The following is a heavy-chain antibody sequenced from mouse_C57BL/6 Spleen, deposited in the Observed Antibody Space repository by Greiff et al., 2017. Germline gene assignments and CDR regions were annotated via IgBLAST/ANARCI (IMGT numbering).Heavy chain of an antibody. CDR1: GFTFSDYY. CDR2: ISNGGGST. Sequence: EVKLVESGGGLVQPGGSLKLSCAASGFTFSDYYMYWVRQTPEKRLEWVAYISNGGGSTYYPDTVKGRFTISRDNTKNTLYRQVNRLKSEETAMYYCARPPVGVNWYFDVWGTGTTVTVSS. CDR3: ARPPVGVNWYFDV. J-gene: IGHJ1*03. V-gene: IGHV5-12*01. D-gene: IGHD2-1*01.